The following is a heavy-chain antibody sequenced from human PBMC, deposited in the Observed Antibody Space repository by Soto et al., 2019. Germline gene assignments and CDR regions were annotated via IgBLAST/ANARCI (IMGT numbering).Heavy chain of an antibody. J-gene: IGHJ5*01. CDR3: AKDNTVGATPGWVDS. V-gene: IGHV3-23*01. CDR2: ILGSGDST. Sequence: EVQLFESGGGFVQPGWSLRLSCESSGFTFRNFAMSWVRQAPRPGLEWVSSILGSGDSTYYADSVKGRFSSSRDNSKQTLYLQRNSRRSDATAIYYWAKDNTVGATPGWVDSWGQGTLVIFSS. CDR1: GFTFRNFA. D-gene: IGHD1-26*01.